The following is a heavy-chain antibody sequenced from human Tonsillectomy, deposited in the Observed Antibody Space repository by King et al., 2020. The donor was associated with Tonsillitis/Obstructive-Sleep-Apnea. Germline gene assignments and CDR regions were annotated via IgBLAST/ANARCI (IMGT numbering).Heavy chain of an antibody. D-gene: IGHD3-3*01. Sequence: VQLVESGGGLVQPGGSLRLSCAASGFTFSSYWMSWVRQAPGKGLEWVANIKQDGSEKYYVDSVKGRFTISRDNAKNSLYLQMNSLRAEDPAVYYCAWTPYDFWSGYYHFDYWGQGTLVTVSS. J-gene: IGHJ4*02. CDR1: GFTFSSYW. V-gene: IGHV3-7*01. CDR2: IKQDGSEK. CDR3: AWTPYDFWSGYYHFDY.